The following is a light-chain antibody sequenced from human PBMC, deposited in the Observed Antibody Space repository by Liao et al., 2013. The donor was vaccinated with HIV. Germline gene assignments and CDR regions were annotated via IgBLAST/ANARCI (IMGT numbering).Light chain of an antibody. V-gene: IGLV3-1*01. Sequence: SYELTQPPSVSVSPGQTANITCSGDKLGDKYACWYQQKPGQAPVLVIYYDSDRPSGIPERFSGSNSGNTATLTISRVEAGDEADYYCQVWDSSSDHVVFGGGTKLTVL. CDR2: YDS. J-gene: IGLJ2*01. CDR1: KLGDKY. CDR3: QVWDSSSDHVV.